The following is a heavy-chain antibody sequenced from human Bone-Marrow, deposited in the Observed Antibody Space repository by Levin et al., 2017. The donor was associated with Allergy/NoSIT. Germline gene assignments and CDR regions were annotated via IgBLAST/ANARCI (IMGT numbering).Heavy chain of an antibody. Sequence: ASVKVSCSASGFIFKNFAMNWVREAPGKGLEWVSHISATGGTSNYADSVKGRFTVSRDNSNNTLYLQLNSLTAEDTAIYYCAKPTPVLTKYYYYYGMDVWGQGTTVTVSS. D-gene: IGHD3-3*01. J-gene: IGHJ6*02. CDR2: ISATGGTS. CDR1: GFIFKNFA. CDR3: AKPTPVLTKYYYYYGMDV. V-gene: IGHV3-23*01.